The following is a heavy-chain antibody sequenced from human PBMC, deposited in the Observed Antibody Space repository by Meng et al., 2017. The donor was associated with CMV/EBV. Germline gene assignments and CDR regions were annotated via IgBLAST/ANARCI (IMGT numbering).Heavy chain of an antibody. V-gene: IGHV4-34*01. CDR3: ARVWDSGWDY. D-gene: IGHD3-22*01. CDR2: INHSGST. Sequence: QWQLEQWGAVLLKPSVTSSLPCAVYGGSFRGYYWSWIRQPPGKGLEWIGEINHSGSTNYNPSLKSRVTISVDTSKNQFSLKLSSVTAADTAVYYCARVWDSGWDYWGQGTLVTVSS. CDR1: GGSFRGYY. J-gene: IGHJ4*02.